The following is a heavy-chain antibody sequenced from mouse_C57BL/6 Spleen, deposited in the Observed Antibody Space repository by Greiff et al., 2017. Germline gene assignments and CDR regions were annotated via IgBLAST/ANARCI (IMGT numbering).Heavy chain of an antibody. Sequence: EVQLQQSGPELVKPGASVKISCKASGYTFTDYYMNWVKQSHGKSLEWIGDINPNNGGTSYNQKFKGKATLTVDKSSSTAYMELRSLTSEDSAVYYCARVRDYDAFLYWGQGTLVTVSA. CDR3: ARVRDYDAFLY. V-gene: IGHV1-26*01. J-gene: IGHJ3*01. CDR2: INPNNGGT. D-gene: IGHD2-4*01. CDR1: GYTFTDYY.